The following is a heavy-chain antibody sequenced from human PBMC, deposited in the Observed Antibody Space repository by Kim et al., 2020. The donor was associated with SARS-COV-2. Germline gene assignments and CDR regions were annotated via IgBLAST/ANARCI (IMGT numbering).Heavy chain of an antibody. CDR2: IYTSGST. J-gene: IGHJ6*03. D-gene: IGHD2-2*01. Sequence: SETLSLTCTVSGGSISSYYWSWIRQPAGKGLEWIGRIYTSGSTNYNPSLKSRVTMSVDTSKNQFSLKLSSVTAADTAVYYCARENSNRCSSTSCYADYYYYYMDVWGKGTTVTVSS. CDR3: ARENSNRCSSTSCYADYYYYYMDV. CDR1: GGSISSYY. V-gene: IGHV4-4*07.